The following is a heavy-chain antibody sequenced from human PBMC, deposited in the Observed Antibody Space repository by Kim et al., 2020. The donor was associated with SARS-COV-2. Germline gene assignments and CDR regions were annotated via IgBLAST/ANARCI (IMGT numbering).Heavy chain of an antibody. D-gene: IGHD5-18*01. J-gene: IGHJ4*02. Sequence: EYASAVKGRFTISRDDSKSIAYLQMNSLKTEDTAVYYCTRCHVDTAMVDYWGQGTLVTVSS. CDR3: TRCHVDTAMVDY. V-gene: IGHV3-49*02.